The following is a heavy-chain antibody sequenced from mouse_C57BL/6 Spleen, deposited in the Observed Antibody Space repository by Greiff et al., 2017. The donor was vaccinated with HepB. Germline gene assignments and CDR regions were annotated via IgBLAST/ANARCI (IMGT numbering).Heavy chain of an antibody. D-gene: IGHD1-1*01. V-gene: IGHV14-4*01. CDR2: IDPENGDT. CDR3: TSYYGSSYKVAY. CDR1: GFNIKDDY. Sequence: EVQLQQSGAELVRPGASVKLSCTASGFNIKDDYMHWVKQRPEQGLEWIGWIDPENGDTEYASKFQGKATITADTSSNTAYLQLSSLTSEDTAVYYCTSYYGSSYKVAYWGQGTLVTVSA. J-gene: IGHJ3*01.